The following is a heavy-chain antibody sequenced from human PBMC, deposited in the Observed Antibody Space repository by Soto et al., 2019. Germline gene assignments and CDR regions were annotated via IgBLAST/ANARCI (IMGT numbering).Heavy chain of an antibody. V-gene: IGHV1-46*03. Sequence: ASVKVSCKAIGYSFTSHYMHWVRQAPGQGLEWMGIINPSGGSTSYAQKFQGRVTMTRDTSTSTVYMELSSLRSEDTAVYYCAREIGYSAKFDYWGQGTLVTVSS. J-gene: IGHJ4*02. CDR2: INPSGGST. D-gene: IGHD6-13*01. CDR3: AREIGYSAKFDY. CDR1: GYSFTSHY.